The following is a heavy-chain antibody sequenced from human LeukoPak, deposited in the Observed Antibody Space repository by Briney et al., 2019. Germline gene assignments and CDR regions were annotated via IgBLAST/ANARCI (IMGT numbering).Heavy chain of an antibody. D-gene: IGHD6-13*01. J-gene: IGHJ4*02. Sequence: SETLSLTCTVSGGSISSYYWSWIRQPPGKGLEWIGYIYYSGSTSYNPSLKSRVTISVDTSKNQFSLKLSSVTAADTAVYYCAGILSSSWSVDYYFDYWGQGTLVTVSS. V-gene: IGHV4-59*08. CDR1: GGSISSYY. CDR3: AGILSSSWSVDYYFDY. CDR2: IYYSGST.